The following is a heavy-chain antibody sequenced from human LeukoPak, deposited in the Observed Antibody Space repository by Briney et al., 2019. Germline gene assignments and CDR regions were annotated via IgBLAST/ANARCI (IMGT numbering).Heavy chain of an antibody. J-gene: IGHJ4*02. CDR3: AKGRSSIAARPPPDY. V-gene: IGHV3-11*04. CDR2: ISSSGSTI. D-gene: IGHD6-6*01. Sequence: GGSLRLSCAASGFTFSDYYMSWIRQAPGKGLEWVSYISSSGSTIYYADSVKGRFTISRDNSKNTLYLQMNSLRAEDTAVYYCAKGRSSIAARPPPDYWGQGTLVTVSS. CDR1: GFTFSDYY.